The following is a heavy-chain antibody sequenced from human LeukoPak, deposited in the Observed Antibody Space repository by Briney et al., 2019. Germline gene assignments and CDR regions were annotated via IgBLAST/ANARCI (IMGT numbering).Heavy chain of an antibody. Sequence: GGSLRLSCAASGFTFTNAWMSWVRQDPGKGLEWAARIKSKTDGGTTDYAAPVKGRFTISRDDSKNTLYLQMNSLKPDDTAVYYCAGERGRPYGMDLWGQGTKVTVSS. D-gene: IGHD1-1*01. J-gene: IGHJ6*02. V-gene: IGHV3-15*01. CDR2: IKSKTDGGTT. CDR3: AGERGRPYGMDL. CDR1: GFTFTNAW.